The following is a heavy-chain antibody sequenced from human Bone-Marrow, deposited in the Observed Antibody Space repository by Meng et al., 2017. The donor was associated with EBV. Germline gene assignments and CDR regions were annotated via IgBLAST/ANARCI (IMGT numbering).Heavy chain of an antibody. Sequence: QEPLVEAGGGVVQPGRSLRLSCAASGFTFSNYGFHWVRQAPGKGPEWVAIIPSDGSHNKYYADSVKGRFTISRDNSKNTLYLQMNSLRTEDTAVYYCAKDLSGRFDPWGQGTLVTVSS. CDR2: IPSDGSHNK. D-gene: IGHD1-14*01. CDR1: GFTFSNYG. V-gene: IGHV3-30*18. CDR3: AKDLSGRFDP. J-gene: IGHJ5*02.